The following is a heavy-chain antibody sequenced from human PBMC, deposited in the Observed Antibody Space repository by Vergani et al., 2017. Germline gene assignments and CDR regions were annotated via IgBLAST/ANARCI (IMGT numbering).Heavy chain of an antibody. J-gene: IGHJ5*02. CDR1: GFTFDDYT. V-gene: IGHV3-43*01. Sequence: EVQLVESGGVVVQPGGSLRLSCAASGFTFDDYTMHWVRQAPGKGLEWVSLISWDGGSTYYADSVKGRFTSSRDNSKNSLYLQMNSLRTEDTALYYCARGHIAAAGTTWFDPWGQGTLVTVSS. D-gene: IGHD6-13*01. CDR3: ARGHIAAAGTTWFDP. CDR2: ISWDGGST.